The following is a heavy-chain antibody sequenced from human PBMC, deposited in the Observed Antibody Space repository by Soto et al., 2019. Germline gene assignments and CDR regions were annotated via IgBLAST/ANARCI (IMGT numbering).Heavy chain of an antibody. CDR2: INHSGST. D-gene: IGHD2-8*02. Sequence: TLSLTCAVFGGCFRGYYWTWIRQPPGTGLGWIGEINHSGSTNYNPSLKSRATISVDTPKTQSSLKLTSVTAADTAVYYCARDKITGLFDYWGQGTLVTVSS. CDR3: ARDKITGLFDY. V-gene: IGHV4-34*01. J-gene: IGHJ4*02. CDR1: GGCFRGYY.